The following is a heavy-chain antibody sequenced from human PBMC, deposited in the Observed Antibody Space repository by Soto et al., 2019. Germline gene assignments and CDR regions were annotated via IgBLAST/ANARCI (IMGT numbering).Heavy chain of an antibody. Sequence: SETLSLTCTVSGGSISSYYWSWIRQPPGKGLEWIGYIYYSGSTNYNPSLKSRVTISVDTSKNQFSLKLSSVTAADTAVYYCASSDFWSGYYVFDYWGQGTLVTVSS. CDR3: ASSDFWSGYYVFDY. CDR1: GGSISSYY. CDR2: IYYSGST. V-gene: IGHV4-59*01. J-gene: IGHJ4*02. D-gene: IGHD3-3*01.